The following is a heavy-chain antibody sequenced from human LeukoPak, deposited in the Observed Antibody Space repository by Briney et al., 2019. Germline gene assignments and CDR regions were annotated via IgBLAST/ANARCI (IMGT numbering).Heavy chain of an antibody. CDR3: ARKRRVGNWFDP. V-gene: IGHV1-8*03. CDR1: GYTFTSYD. Sequence: GASVKVSCTASGYTFTSYDINWVRQATGQGLEWMGWMNPNSGNTGYAQKFQGRVTITRNTSISTAYMELSSLRSEDTAVYYCARKRRVGNWFDPWGQGTLVTVSS. J-gene: IGHJ5*02. CDR2: MNPNSGNT.